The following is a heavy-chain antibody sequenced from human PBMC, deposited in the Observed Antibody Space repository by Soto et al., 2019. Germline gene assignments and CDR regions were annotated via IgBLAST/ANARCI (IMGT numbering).Heavy chain of an antibody. CDR3: ARTHYCGNSRWFDP. Sequence: RLSCAASGFTFSDYYMSWIRPAPGKGLEWVSYISSSGSTIYYADSVKGRFTISRDNAKNSLYLQMNSLRAEDTAVYYCARTHYCGNSRWFDPWGQGTLVTVSS. CDR1: GFTFSDYY. D-gene: IGHD2-21*02. CDR2: ISSSGSTI. J-gene: IGHJ5*02. V-gene: IGHV3-11*01.